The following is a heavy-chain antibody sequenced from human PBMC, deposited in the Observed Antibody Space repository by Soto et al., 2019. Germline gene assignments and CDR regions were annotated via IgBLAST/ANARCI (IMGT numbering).Heavy chain of an antibody. CDR1: GGSFSGYY. V-gene: IGHV4-34*01. CDR3: ARGVDFDY. CDR2: INHSGST. J-gene: IGHJ4*02. Sequence: PSETLSLTCAGYGGSFSGYYWSWIRQPPGKGLEWIGEINHSGSTNYNPSLKSRVTISVDTSKNQFSLKLSSVTAADTAVYYCARGVDFDYWGQGTLVTVSS.